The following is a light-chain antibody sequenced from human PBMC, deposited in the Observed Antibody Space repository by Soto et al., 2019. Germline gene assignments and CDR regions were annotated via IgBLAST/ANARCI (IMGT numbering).Light chain of an antibody. J-gene: IGKJ4*01. CDR3: QHRNEWPPSLT. CDR1: QSVSSS. Sequence: EIVLTQSPATLSLSPGDSATLSCRASQSVSSSLAWYQQKPGQAPRLLISDASNRATGIPARFSGGGSGTDFTVTIRSLDPAAFVVHYCQHRNEWPPSLTFGGGTKVEVK. CDR2: DAS. V-gene: IGKV3-11*01.